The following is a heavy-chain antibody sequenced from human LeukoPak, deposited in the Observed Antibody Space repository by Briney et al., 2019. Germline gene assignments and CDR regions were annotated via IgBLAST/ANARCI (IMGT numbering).Heavy chain of an antibody. CDR3: AKGYSGSYFYGMDV. Sequence: PGGSLGLSCAASGFTFDDYAVHWVRQAPGKGLEWVSGISWNSGSIGYADSVKGRFTISRDNAKNSLYLQMNSLRAEDTALYYCAKGYSGSYFYGMDVWGQGTTVTVSS. CDR1: GFTFDDYA. V-gene: IGHV3-9*01. J-gene: IGHJ6*02. CDR2: ISWNSGSI. D-gene: IGHD1-26*01.